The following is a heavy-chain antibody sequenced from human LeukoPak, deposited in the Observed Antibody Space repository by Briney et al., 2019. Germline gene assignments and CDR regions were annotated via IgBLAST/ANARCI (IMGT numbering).Heavy chain of an antibody. V-gene: IGHV3-30*02. D-gene: IGHD2-2*01. CDR2: LRDDGFNK. J-gene: IGHJ4*02. Sequence: PGGSLRLSCAASGFNFRNSEMHWVRQVPGKGLEWVALLRDDGFNKYYADSVKGRFTISRDNSKNTLYLQMNSLRAEDTAVYYCAKISGIVVVPAANFDYWGQGTLVTVSS. CDR3: AKISGIVVVPAANFDY. CDR1: GFNFRNSE.